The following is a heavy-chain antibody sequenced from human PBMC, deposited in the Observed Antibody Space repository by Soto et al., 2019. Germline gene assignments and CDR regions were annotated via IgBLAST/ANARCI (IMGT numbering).Heavy chain of an antibody. CDR2: IYHSGST. CDR1: GGSISSSNW. V-gene: IGHV4-4*02. CDR3: ARRWGEGRVDY. J-gene: IGHJ4*02. Sequence: QVQLQESGPGLVKPSGTLSLTCAVSGGSISSSNWWSWVRQPPGKGLQWIGEIYHSGSTNYIPSLKSRVTLSVDKSRNQFSLKLSSVTAADTAVDYCARRWGEGRVDYWGQGTLVTVSS. D-gene: IGHD3-10*01.